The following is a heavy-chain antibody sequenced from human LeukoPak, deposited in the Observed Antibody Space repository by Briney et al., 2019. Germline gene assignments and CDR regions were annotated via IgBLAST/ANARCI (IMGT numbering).Heavy chain of an antibody. CDR3: ARGVGSEVVWFDP. J-gene: IGHJ5*02. CDR1: GGSFSGYY. D-gene: IGHD2-15*01. V-gene: IGHV4-34*01. Sequence: SETMSLTCAVDGGSFSGYYWSWIRQPPGKGVEWIGEINHSGSTNYTPSLKSRVTISVDTSKNQFSLKLSSVTAADTAVYYCARGVGSEVVWFDPWGQGTLVTVSS. CDR2: INHSGST.